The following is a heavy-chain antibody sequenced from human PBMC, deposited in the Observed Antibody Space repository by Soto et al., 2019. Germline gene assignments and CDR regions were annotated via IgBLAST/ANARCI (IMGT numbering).Heavy chain of an antibody. CDR2: ISATGST. CDR3: AKVSNKWAVAQRGYFDY. Sequence: EVQVLDSGGGLVQPGGSQRLSCEASGFTFSNYAMSWVRQAPGKGLEWVSTISATGSTLYADSVKVRFTISRDNSKNTVYLQMNFLRAEDTAVYYCAKVSNKWAVAQRGYFDYWGQGTRVTVSS. D-gene: IGHD6-19*01. V-gene: IGHV3-23*01. J-gene: IGHJ4*02. CDR1: GFTFSNYA.